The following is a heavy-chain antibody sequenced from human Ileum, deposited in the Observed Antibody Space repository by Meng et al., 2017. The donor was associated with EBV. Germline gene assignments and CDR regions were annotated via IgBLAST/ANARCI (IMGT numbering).Heavy chain of an antibody. CDR3: ARSSPIVRGLDY. CDR2: VYHDGAT. D-gene: IGHD3-10*01. Sequence: QVPLQEAGPGLVKPSGTLSLTCAVSGGSVSGSDWWRWVRQPPGKGLEWIGEVYHDGATNYHPSLKSRVTISLDKSKNEVNLHLNSLTAADTAVYFCARSSPIVRGLDYWGQGTLVTVSS. J-gene: IGHJ4*02. V-gene: IGHV4-4*02. CDR1: GGSVSGSDW.